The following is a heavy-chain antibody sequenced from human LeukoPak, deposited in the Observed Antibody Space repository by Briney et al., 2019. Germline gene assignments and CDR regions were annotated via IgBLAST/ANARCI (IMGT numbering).Heavy chain of an antibody. V-gene: IGHV1-69*13. CDR3: ARTPGGDTAMVYFDY. J-gene: IGHJ4*02. Sequence: GASVTVSCTASGGTFSSCAISWVRQAPGQGLEWMGGIIPIFGTANYAQKFQGRVTITADESTSTAYMELSSLRSEDTAVYYCARTPGGDTAMVYFDYWGQGTLVTVSS. CDR2: IIPIFGTA. D-gene: IGHD5-18*01. CDR1: GGTFSSCA.